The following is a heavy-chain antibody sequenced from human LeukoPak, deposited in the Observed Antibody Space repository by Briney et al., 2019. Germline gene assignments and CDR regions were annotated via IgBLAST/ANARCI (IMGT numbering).Heavy chain of an antibody. D-gene: IGHD3-10*01. V-gene: IGHV5-51*01. Sequence: GESLKISCKGSGYSFTTYWVGWVRQMPGKGLEWMGIIYPGDSDTRYSPSFQGQVTISADKPISTAYLQWSSLKASDTAMYYCARHSGSGSYYVDYWGQGTLVTVSS. CDR2: IYPGDSDT. J-gene: IGHJ4*02. CDR1: GYSFTTYW. CDR3: ARHSGSGSYYVDY.